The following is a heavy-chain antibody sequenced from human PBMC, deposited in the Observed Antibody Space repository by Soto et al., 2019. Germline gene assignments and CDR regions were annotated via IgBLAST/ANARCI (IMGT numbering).Heavy chain of an antibody. J-gene: IGHJ6*02. CDR3: ARGFGHRRYYYYYGMDV. V-gene: IGHV3-30-3*01. CDR2: ISYDGSNK. D-gene: IGHD3-10*01. Sequence: QVQLVESGGGVVQPGRSLRLSCAASGFTFSSYAMHWVRQAPGKGLEWVAVISYDGSNKYYADSVKGRFTISRDNSKNTLYLQMNSLRAEDTAVYYCARGFGHRRYYYYYGMDVWGQGTTVTVSS. CDR1: GFTFSSYA.